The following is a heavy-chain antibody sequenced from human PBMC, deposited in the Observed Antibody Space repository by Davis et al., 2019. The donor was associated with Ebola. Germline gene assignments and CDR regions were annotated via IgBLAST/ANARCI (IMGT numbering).Heavy chain of an antibody. CDR1: GYTFTSYD. CDR3: ARDGISPIDY. CDR2: IIPILGIA. Sequence: SVKVSCKASGYTFTSYDISWVRQAPGQGLEWMGRIIPILGIANYAQKFQGRVTITADKSTSTAYMELSSLRSEDTAVYYCARDGISPIDYWGQGTLVTVSS. J-gene: IGHJ4*02. D-gene: IGHD2/OR15-2a*01. V-gene: IGHV1-69*04.